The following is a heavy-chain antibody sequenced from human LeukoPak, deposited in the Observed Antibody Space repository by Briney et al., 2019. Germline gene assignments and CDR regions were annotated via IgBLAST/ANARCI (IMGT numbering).Heavy chain of an antibody. CDR3: VKGHYDILTGLLGGFFDY. J-gene: IGHJ4*02. CDR1: AFIFSSYA. V-gene: IGHV3-64D*06. CDR2: ISSNGGST. Sequence: PGGSLRLSCSASAFIFSSYAMHWVRQAPGKRLEYVSVISSNGGSTYYADSVKGRFTISRDNSKNTLYLQMSSLRAEDTAVYYCVKGHYDILTGLLGGFFDYWGQGTLVTVSS. D-gene: IGHD3-9*01.